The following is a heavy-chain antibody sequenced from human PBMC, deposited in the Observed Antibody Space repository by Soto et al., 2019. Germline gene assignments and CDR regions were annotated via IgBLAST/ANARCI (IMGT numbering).Heavy chain of an antibody. D-gene: IGHD2-15*01. J-gene: IGHJ4*02. CDR3: ARDGGIVVGATPINPFDY. CDR1: GFTFSSYS. Sequence: GGSLRLSCAASGFTFSSYSMNWVRQAPGKGLEWVSYISSSSSTIYYADSVKGRFTISRDNAKNSLYLQMNSLRAEDTAVYYCARDGGIVVGATPINPFDYWGQGTLVTVSS. V-gene: IGHV3-48*01. CDR2: ISSSSSTI.